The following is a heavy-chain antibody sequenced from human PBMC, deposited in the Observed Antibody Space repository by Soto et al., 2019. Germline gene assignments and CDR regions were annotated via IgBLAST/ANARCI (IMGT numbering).Heavy chain of an antibody. Sequence: ASVKVSCQTSGYGFTIYGISWVRQAPGQGLEWMGWISAYNGNTNYAQKLQGRVTMTTDTSTSTAYMELRSLRSDDTAVYYCARDAAVGLFDYWGQGTLVTVSS. CDR3: ARDAAVGLFDY. D-gene: IGHD1-26*01. V-gene: IGHV1-18*01. J-gene: IGHJ4*02. CDR2: ISAYNGNT. CDR1: GYGFTIYG.